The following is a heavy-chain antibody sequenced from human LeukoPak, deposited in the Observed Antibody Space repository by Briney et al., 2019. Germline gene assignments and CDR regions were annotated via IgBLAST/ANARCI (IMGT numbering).Heavy chain of an antibody. CDR3: ARVVDTAMVTNHDAFDI. Sequence: SETLSLTCAIYGGSFSGYYWSWIRQPPGKGLEWIGEINHSGSTNYNPSLKSRVTISVDTSKNQFSLKLSSETAADTAVYYCARVVDTAMVTNHDAFDIWGQGTMVTVSS. CDR1: GGSFSGYY. J-gene: IGHJ3*02. CDR2: INHSGST. V-gene: IGHV4-34*01. D-gene: IGHD5-18*01.